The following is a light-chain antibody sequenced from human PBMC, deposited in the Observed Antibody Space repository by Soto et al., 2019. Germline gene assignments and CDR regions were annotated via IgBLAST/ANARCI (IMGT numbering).Light chain of an antibody. J-gene: IGLJ1*01. V-gene: IGLV2-14*01. CDR1: SSDVGIYNY. CDR3: SSYTGSTNYV. Sequence: QSLLSQPASLSGSPGHSVTISCTGTSSDVGIYNYVSWYQQHPGKAPKLMIYQVTNRPSGVSNRFSGSKSGNTASLTISGLQAEDEADYYCSSYTGSTNYVFGTGTKVTVL. CDR2: QVT.